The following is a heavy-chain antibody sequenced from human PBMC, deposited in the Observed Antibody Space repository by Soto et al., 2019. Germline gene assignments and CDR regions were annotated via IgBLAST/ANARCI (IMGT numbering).Heavy chain of an antibody. CDR2: IDWDVDK. V-gene: IGHV2-70*04. J-gene: IGHJ6*02. CDR3: ARVSGYSYAPWYSPGMDV. D-gene: IGHD5-18*01. Sequence: SGPTLVNPTQTLTLTCTFSGFSLSTSGMRVSWIRQPPGKALEWLARIDWDVDKFYSTSLKTRLTISKDTSKNQGVLTMTNMDPVDTALYYCARVSGYSYAPWYSPGMDVWAQGPTVTVSS. CDR1: GFSLSTSGMR.